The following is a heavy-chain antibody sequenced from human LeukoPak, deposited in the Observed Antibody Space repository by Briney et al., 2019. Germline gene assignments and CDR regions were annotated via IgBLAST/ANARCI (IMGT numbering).Heavy chain of an antibody. CDR2: IIPIFGTA. CDR3: ARGLIRYCSSTSCYTNYYYYYMDV. V-gene: IGHV1-69*13. J-gene: IGHJ6*03. CDR1: GGTFSSYA. D-gene: IGHD2-2*02. Sequence: SVKVSCKASGGTFSSYAISWVRQAPGQGLEWMGGIIPIFGTANYAQKFQGRVTITADESTSTAYMELSSLRSEDTAVYYCARGLIRYCSSTSCYTNYYYYYMDVWGKGTTVTVSS.